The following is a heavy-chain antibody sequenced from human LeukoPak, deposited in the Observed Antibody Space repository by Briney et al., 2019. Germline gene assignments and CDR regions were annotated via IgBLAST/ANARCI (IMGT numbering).Heavy chain of an antibody. CDR3: GGAPNQHYCDH. Sequence: SETLSLTCTVSSGSISSYYWSWIRQPPGKGLEFIGHIYYTGTTGYNPSLKSRVTMSVDTSKNQFSLRLISVTSSDTAVYFCGGAPNQHYCDHGGQRTLAGVSS. V-gene: IGHV4-59*01. CDR1: SGSISSYY. D-gene: IGHD3-16*01. CDR2: IYYTGTT. J-gene: IGHJ4*02.